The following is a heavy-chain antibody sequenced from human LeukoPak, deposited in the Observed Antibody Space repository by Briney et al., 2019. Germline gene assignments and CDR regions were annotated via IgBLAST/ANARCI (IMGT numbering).Heavy chain of an antibody. Sequence: GGSLRLSCAASGFTFSSYSMNWVRQAPGKGLEWVSYISSSSSTIYYADSVKGRFTISRDNAKNSLYLQMNSLRAEDTAVYYCARDRRWGGYYIFDYWGQGTLVTVSS. V-gene: IGHV3-48*01. CDR3: ARDRRWGGYYIFDY. CDR1: GFTFSSYS. CDR2: ISSSSSTI. J-gene: IGHJ4*02. D-gene: IGHD3-3*01.